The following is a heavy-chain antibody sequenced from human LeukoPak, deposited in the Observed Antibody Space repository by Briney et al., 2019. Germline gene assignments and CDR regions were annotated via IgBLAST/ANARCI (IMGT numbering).Heavy chain of an antibody. CDR1: GFTFSDYY. Sequence: GGSLRLSCVASGFTFSDYYMSWIRQAPGKGLEWVSYISSSRSYTNYADSVKGRFTISRDSAKNSLYLQMNSLRAEDTAVYYCARFSDGRGYNYSYFIDYWGQGTLVTVSS. D-gene: IGHD5-18*01. J-gene: IGHJ4*02. V-gene: IGHV3-11*03. CDR2: ISSSRSYT. CDR3: ARFSDGRGYNYSYFIDY.